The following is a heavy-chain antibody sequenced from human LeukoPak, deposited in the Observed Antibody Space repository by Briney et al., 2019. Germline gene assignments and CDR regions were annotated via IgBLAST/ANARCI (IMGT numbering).Heavy chain of an antibody. D-gene: IGHD3-10*01. V-gene: IGHV4-34*01. J-gene: IGHJ4*02. Sequence: SETLSLTCAVYGGSFSGYYWSWIRQPPGKGLEWIGEINHSGSTNHNPSLKSRVTISVDTSKNQFSLKLSSVTAADTAVYYCARDTYYYGSGSDWGQGTLVTVSS. CDR1: GGSFSGYY. CDR3: ARDTYYYGSGSD. CDR2: INHSGST.